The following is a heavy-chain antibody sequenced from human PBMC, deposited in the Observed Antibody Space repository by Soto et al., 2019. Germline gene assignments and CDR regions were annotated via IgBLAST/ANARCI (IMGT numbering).Heavy chain of an antibody. CDR3: ARHKSVRWYPANGYYYYGMDV. V-gene: IGHV5-51*01. J-gene: IGHJ6*02. D-gene: IGHD2-15*01. CDR1: GYSFTSYW. CDR2: IYPGDSDT. Sequence: GESLKISCKGSGYSFTSYWIGWVRQMPGKGLEWMGIIYPGDSDTRYSPSFQGQVTISADKSISTAYLQWSSLKASDTAMYYCARHKSVRWYPANGYYYYGMDVWGQGTTVTVSS.